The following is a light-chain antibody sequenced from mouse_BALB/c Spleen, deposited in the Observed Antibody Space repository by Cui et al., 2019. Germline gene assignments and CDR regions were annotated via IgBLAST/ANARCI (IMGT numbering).Light chain of an antibody. V-gene: IGKV6-15*01. CDR1: QNGGTN. CDR2: SAS. Sequence: DIVMTQTQKFMSTSVGDRVSVTCKASQNGGTNVAWYQQKPGQSPKALIYSASYRYSGVPDRFTGSGSGTDFTLTISNVQSEDLAEYFCQQYNSYPLTFGSGTKLEIK. CDR3: QQYNSYPLT. J-gene: IGKJ4*01.